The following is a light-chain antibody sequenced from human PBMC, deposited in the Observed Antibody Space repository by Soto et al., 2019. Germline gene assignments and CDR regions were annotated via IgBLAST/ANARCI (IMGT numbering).Light chain of an antibody. J-gene: IGLJ3*02. Sequence: QSFITQDASVSGSPGKSITISCAGTSSDVGGYNYVSWFQQHPGKAPKLKIYEVSNRPSGVSNRFSGSKSGYTASLTISELQAEDEADYYCTSFTSSNTWVFGGVTRVTVL. CDR3: TSFTSSNTWV. CDR1: SSDVGGYNY. CDR2: EVS. V-gene: IGLV2-14*03.